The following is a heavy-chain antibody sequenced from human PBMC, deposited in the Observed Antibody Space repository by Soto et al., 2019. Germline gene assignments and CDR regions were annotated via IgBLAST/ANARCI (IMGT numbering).Heavy chain of an antibody. J-gene: IGHJ3*02. CDR1: GYTLTELS. Sequence: ASVKVSCKVSGYTLTELSMHWVRQAPGKGLEWMGGFDPEDGETIYAQKFQGRVTMTEDTSTDTAYMELSSLRSEDTAVYYCATGRGHSGGSCCYAFEIWGQGTMVTVSS. V-gene: IGHV1-24*01. CDR3: ATGRGHSGGSCCYAFEI. D-gene: IGHD2-15*01. CDR2: FDPEDGET.